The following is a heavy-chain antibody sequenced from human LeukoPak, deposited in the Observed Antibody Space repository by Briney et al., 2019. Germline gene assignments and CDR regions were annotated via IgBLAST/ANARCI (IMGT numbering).Heavy chain of an antibody. CDR1: GFTFSSYW. V-gene: IGHV3-7*01. CDR2: IKQDGSEK. Sequence: GGSLRLSCAASGFTFSSYWMSWVRQAPGKGLEWVANIKQDGSEKYYVDSVKGRFTISRDNAKNSLYLQMNSLRAEDAAVYYCAREYCRGGSCYYALDYWGQGTLVTVSS. D-gene: IGHD2-15*01. J-gene: IGHJ4*02. CDR3: AREYCRGGSCYYALDY.